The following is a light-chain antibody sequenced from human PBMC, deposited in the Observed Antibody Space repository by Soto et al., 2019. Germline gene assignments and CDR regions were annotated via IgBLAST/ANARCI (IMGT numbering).Light chain of an antibody. CDR3: QSADSSGTYVV. V-gene: IGLV3-25*03. CDR1: ALPKQY. J-gene: IGLJ2*01. Sequence: SCELTQPPSVSVSPGQTARITCSGAALPKQYAYWYQQKPGQAPVLVIYKDSERPSGIPERFSGSSSGTTVTLTISGVQAEDEADYYCQSADSSGTYVVFGGGTKLTVL. CDR2: KDS.